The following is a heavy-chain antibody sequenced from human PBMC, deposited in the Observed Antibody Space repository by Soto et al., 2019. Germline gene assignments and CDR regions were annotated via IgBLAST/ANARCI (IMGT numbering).Heavy chain of an antibody. CDR1: GFTFSSYA. Sequence: GGSLRLSCAASGFTFSSYAMHWVRQAPGKGLEWVAVISYDGSNKYYADSVKGRFTISRDNSKNTLYLQMNSLRAEDTAVYYCARDRGYCSGGSCYDAFDIWGQGTMVTVSS. D-gene: IGHD2-15*01. V-gene: IGHV3-30-3*01. CDR2: ISYDGSNK. J-gene: IGHJ3*02. CDR3: ARDRGYCSGGSCYDAFDI.